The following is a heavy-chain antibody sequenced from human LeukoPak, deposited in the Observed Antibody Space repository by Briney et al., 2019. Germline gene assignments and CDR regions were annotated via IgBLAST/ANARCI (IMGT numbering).Heavy chain of an antibody. CDR2: IAWDADTT. CDR1: GFTFDDYA. Sequence: GGSLRLSCVASGFTFDDYAIHWVRQAPGRGLEWISVIAWDADTTYYADSVKGRFIISRDNSKNSVSLQMNSLRAEDTAMYYCAEGLSFAAALTPLDYWGQGTLVTVSS. J-gene: IGHJ4*02. V-gene: IGHV3-43D*03. CDR3: AEGLSFAAALTPLDY. D-gene: IGHD6-13*01.